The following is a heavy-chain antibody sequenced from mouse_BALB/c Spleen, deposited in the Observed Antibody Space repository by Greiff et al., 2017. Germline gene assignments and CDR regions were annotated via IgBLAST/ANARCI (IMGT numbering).Heavy chain of an antibody. CDR3: NGHGNSYAMEY. D-gene: IGHD2-1*01. Sequence: EVQLQQSGAELVRSGASVKLSCTASGFNIKDYYMHWVKQRPEQGLEWIGWIDPENGDTEYAPKFQGKATMTADTSSNTAYLQLSSLTSEDTAVYYCNGHGNSYAMEYWGQGTSVTVSS. CDR1: GFNIKDYY. J-gene: IGHJ4*01. V-gene: IGHV14-4*02. CDR2: IDPENGDT.